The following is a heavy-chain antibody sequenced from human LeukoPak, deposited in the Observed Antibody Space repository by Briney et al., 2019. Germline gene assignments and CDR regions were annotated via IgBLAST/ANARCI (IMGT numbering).Heavy chain of an antibody. CDR1: GFTFSSYW. CDR2: IKQDGSEK. J-gene: IGHJ4*02. V-gene: IGHV3-7*01. Sequence: GGSLRLSCAASGFTFSSYWMSWVRQAPGKGLEWVANIKQDGSEKYYVDSVKGRFTISRDNAKNSLYLQMNSLRAEDTAVYYYARELGYSGYDFGGFDYWGQGTLVTVSS. D-gene: IGHD5-12*01. CDR3: ARELGYSGYDFGGFDY.